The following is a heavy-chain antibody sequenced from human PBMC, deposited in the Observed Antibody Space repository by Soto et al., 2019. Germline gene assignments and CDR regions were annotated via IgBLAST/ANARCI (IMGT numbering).Heavy chain of an antibody. V-gene: IGHV1-18*04. D-gene: IGHD6-13*01. CDR1: GYTFTSYG. Sequence: QVQLVQSGAEVKKPGASVKVSCKTSGYTFTSYGISWVRQAPGQGLEWMGWISAYKGNTNYAQKLQGRVTMTTDTSTSTCYMELRSLRSDDTAVYYCARDHFIAAAGTLDYWGLGTLVTVSS. CDR2: ISAYKGNT. J-gene: IGHJ4*02. CDR3: ARDHFIAAAGTLDY.